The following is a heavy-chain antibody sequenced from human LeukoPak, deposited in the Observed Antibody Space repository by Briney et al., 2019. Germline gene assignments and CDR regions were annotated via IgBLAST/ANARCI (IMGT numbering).Heavy chain of an antibody. Sequence: GASVKVSCKASGYTFTAYNMHWVRQAPGQGLEWMGWINPNSGGTNYAQKFQGRVTMTRDTSISTAYMELSRLRSDDTAVYYCARHDYGDYEAFDFWGQGTMVTVSS. CDR3: ARHDYGDYEAFDF. J-gene: IGHJ3*01. D-gene: IGHD4-17*01. CDR2: INPNSGGT. CDR1: GYTFTAYN. V-gene: IGHV1-2*02.